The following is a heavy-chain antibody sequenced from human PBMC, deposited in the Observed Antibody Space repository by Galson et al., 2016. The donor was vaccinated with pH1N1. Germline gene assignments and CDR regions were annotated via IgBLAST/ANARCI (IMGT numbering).Heavy chain of an antibody. CDR2: IRFDGSKK. D-gene: IGHD4-23*01. V-gene: IGHV3-30*02. CDR3: VKDSDYGGQLR. Sequence: SLRLSCAASGFTFNSNAMHWVRQAPGKGLEWVAFIRFDGSKKYYADSVKGRFTISRDNSRATLFLQMNSLRPEDTAVYYCVKDSDYGGQLRWGQGTLVTGSS. CDR1: GFTFNSNA. J-gene: IGHJ4*02.